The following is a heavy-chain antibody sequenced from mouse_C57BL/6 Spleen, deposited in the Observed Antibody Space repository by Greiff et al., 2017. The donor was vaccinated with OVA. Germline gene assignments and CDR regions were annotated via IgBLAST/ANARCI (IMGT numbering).Heavy chain of an antibody. V-gene: IGHV14-3*01. J-gene: IGHJ3*01. Sequence: VQLKESVAELVRPGASVKLSCTASGFNFKNTYMHWVKQRPEQGLEWIGRIDPANGNTKYAPKFQGKATITADTSSNTAYLQLSSLTSEDTAIYYCARSRDSSGPFAYWGQGTLVTVSA. D-gene: IGHD3-2*02. CDR2: IDPANGNT. CDR1: GFNFKNTY. CDR3: ARSRDSSGPFAY.